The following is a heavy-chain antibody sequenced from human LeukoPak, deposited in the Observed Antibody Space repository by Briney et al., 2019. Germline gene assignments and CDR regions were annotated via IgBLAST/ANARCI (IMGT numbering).Heavy chain of an antibody. Sequence: GASVKVSCKASGYTFTGYYMHWVRQAPGQGLEWMGWINPNSGGTNYAQKFQGRVTMTRDTSISTAYMELSRLRSDDTAVYYRARDLDCSSTSCYTMLWGQGTLVTVSS. D-gene: IGHD2-2*02. CDR3: ARDLDCSSTSCYTML. J-gene: IGHJ4*02. CDR2: INPNSGGT. V-gene: IGHV1-2*02. CDR1: GYTFTGYY.